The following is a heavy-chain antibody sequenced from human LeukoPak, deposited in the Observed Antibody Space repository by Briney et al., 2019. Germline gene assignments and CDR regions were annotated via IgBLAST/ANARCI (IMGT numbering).Heavy chain of an antibody. Sequence: GGSLRLSCAASGFSFSYFYMSWIRQAPGMGLEWISYIGTRSNPIYYADSVKGRFTISRDDAKNSLYLQMNSLSDEDSAVYFCAREARGSGRDFDYWGQGILVTVSS. D-gene: IGHD1-26*01. CDR2: IGTRSNPI. J-gene: IGHJ4*02. CDR1: GFSFSYFY. CDR3: AREARGSGRDFDY. V-gene: IGHV3-11*01.